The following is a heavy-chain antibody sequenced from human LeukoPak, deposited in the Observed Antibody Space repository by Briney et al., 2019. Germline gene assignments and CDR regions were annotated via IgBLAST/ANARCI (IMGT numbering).Heavy chain of an antibody. V-gene: IGHV4-59*01. CDR2: IYYSGST. D-gene: IGHD4-23*01. CDR1: GGSISSYY. Sequence: SETLSLTCTVSGGSISSYYWSWIRQPPGKGLEWIGYIYYSGSTNYNPSLKSRVTISVDTSKNQFSLKLSSVTAADTAVYYCARDTQKPNSRQGPDYGGKYRYYYGMDVWGQGTTVTVSS. CDR3: ARDTQKPNSRQGPDYGGKYRYYYGMDV. J-gene: IGHJ6*02.